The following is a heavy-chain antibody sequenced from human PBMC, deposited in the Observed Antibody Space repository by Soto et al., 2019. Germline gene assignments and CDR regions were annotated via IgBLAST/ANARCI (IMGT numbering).Heavy chain of an antibody. CDR3: ARVVPGAEAWFGP. V-gene: IGHV1-18*01. Sequence: QVQLVQSGGEVKRPGASVKVSCKTSGYTFSNYGLTWVRQAPGQPLEWLGWISLYSDGTNYAQKFQGRVSMTTDTSTTTAYMELRSLRSDDPAVYYCARVVPGAEAWFGPWGQGTLVTVSS. CDR1: GYTFSNYG. CDR2: ISLYSDGT. D-gene: IGHD2-2*01. J-gene: IGHJ5*02.